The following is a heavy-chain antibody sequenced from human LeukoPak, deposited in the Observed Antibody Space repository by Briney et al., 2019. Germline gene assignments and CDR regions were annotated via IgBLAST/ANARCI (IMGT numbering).Heavy chain of an antibody. D-gene: IGHD6-19*01. Sequence: GGCLILSCAASVFSFNDDSMCWVRQVPCKGLECVSVISASGGKTYYADSVKGRFTISRDTSKTTIPLQMNSLRAEDTAVYYCARAHIAVAFLDYWGQGTLVTVSS. J-gene: IGHJ4*02. V-gene: IGHV3-23*01. CDR1: VFSFNDDS. CDR3: ARAHIAVAFLDY. CDR2: ISASGGKT.